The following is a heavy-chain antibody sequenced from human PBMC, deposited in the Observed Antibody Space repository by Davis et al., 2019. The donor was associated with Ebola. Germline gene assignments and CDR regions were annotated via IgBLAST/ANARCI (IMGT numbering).Heavy chain of an antibody. D-gene: IGHD6-6*01. CDR1: GYTFTSYD. CDR3: ARESIAARRYYYGMDV. Sequence: AASVKVSCKASGYTFTSYDINWVRQATGQGLEWMGWINPNSGGTNYAQKFQGWVTMTRDTSISTAYMELSRLRSDDTAVYYCARESIAARRYYYGMDVWGQGTTVTVSS. J-gene: IGHJ6*02. V-gene: IGHV1-2*04. CDR2: INPNSGGT.